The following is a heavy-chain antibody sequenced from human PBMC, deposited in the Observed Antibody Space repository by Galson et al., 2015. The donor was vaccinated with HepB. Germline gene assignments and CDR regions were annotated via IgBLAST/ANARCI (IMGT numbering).Heavy chain of an antibody. D-gene: IGHD3-22*01. CDR3: ARETAYYYDSSGSDYYYYMDV. Sequence: CAISGDSVSSNSAAWNWIRQSPSRGLEWLGRTYYRSKWYNDYAVSVKSRITINPDTSKNQFSLQLNSVTTEDTAVYYCARETAYYYDSSGSDYYYYMDVWGKGTTVTVSS. CDR1: GDSVSSNSAA. J-gene: IGHJ6*03. CDR2: TYYRSKWYN. V-gene: IGHV6-1*01.